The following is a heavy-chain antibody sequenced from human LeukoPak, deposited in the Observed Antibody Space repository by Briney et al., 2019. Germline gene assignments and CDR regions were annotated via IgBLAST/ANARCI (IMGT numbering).Heavy chain of an antibody. Sequence: ASVKVSCKASGYTFTGYYMHWVRQAPGQGLEWMGWLNPNSGGTNYAQKFQGRVTMTRDTSISTAYMELSRLRSDDTAVYYCARDWADYGEFFDYWGQGTLVTVSS. V-gene: IGHV1-2*02. J-gene: IGHJ4*02. CDR1: GYTFTGYY. CDR2: LNPNSGGT. CDR3: ARDWADYGEFFDY. D-gene: IGHD4-17*01.